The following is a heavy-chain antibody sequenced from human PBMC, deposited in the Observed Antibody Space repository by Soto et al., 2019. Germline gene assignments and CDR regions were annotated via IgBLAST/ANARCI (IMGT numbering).Heavy chain of an antibody. CDR2: IYPGDSTT. CDR3: ARPTTSTYSNTWYGAY. J-gene: IGHJ4*02. V-gene: IGHV5-51*01. D-gene: IGHD6-13*01. CDR1: GYSFTSYW. Sequence: GESLKISCKGSGYSFTSYWIGWVRQMPGKGLEWMGSIYPGDSTTRYSPSFQGQVTISVDKSISTAYLQWSSLRASDTAMYYCARPTTSTYSNTWYGAYWGQGTLVTVSS.